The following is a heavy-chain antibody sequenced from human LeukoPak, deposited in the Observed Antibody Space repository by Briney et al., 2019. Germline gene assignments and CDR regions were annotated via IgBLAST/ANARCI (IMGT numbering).Heavy chain of an antibody. CDR1: GYTFTNYG. Sequence: ASVKVSCKASGYTFTNYGISWVRQAPGQGLEWMAWISTYDHDTNYAQKFRGRVTMTTDTSTSTAYMELRSPGSDDTAVYYCVRDYFCSGGTCDDCFDPWGQGTLVTLSS. D-gene: IGHD2-15*01. CDR3: VRDYFCSGGTCDDCFDP. V-gene: IGHV1-18*01. CDR2: ISTYDHDT. J-gene: IGHJ5*02.